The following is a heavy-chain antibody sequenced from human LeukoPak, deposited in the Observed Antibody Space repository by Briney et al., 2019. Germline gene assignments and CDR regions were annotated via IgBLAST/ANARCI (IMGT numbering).Heavy chain of an antibody. Sequence: SETLSLTCTVPGGSISSYYWSWIRQPAGKGLEWIGRIYTSGSTNYNPSLKSRVTMSVDTSKNQFSLKLSSVTAADTAVYYCARDQTYYDSSGSLGVWGQGTLVTVSS. J-gene: IGHJ4*02. D-gene: IGHD3-22*01. CDR2: IYTSGST. V-gene: IGHV4-4*07. CDR1: GGSISSYY. CDR3: ARDQTYYDSSGSLGV.